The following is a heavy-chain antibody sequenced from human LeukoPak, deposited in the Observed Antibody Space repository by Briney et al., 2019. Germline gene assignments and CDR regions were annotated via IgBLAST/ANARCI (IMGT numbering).Heavy chain of an antibody. D-gene: IGHD6-19*01. V-gene: IGHV1-69*04. Sequence: GASVKVSCKASGGTFSSYAISWVRQAPGRGLEWMGRIIPIRGIANYAQKFQGRVTITADKSTSTAYMELSSLRSEDTAVYYCARDRAIAVAGNYYYYGMDVWGQGTTVTVSS. CDR2: IIPIRGIA. CDR3: ARDRAIAVAGNYYYYGMDV. J-gene: IGHJ6*02. CDR1: GGTFSSYA.